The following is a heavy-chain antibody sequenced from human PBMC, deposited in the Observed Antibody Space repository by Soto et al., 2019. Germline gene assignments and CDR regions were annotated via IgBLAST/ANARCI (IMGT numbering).Heavy chain of an antibody. CDR3: ATLSGSTAVWDRYGMDI. J-gene: IGHJ6*02. CDR2: IKYDGSSA. D-gene: IGHD1-26*01. Sequence: EVQLVESGGGLVQPGGSLRLSCAASGFDFSRYWVHWVRQAPGKGLVWVSRIKYDGSSADYADFVEGRFTTSRDNAKNTLYLEMNSLRAEDTAVYYCATLSGSTAVWDRYGMDIWGQGPSVIVSS. V-gene: IGHV3-74*01. CDR1: GFDFSRYW.